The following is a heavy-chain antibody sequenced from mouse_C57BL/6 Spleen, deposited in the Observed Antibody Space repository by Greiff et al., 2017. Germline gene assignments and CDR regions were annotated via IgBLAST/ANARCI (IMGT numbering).Heavy chain of an antibody. CDR2: IHPNSGST. D-gene: IGHD1-1*01. V-gene: IGHV1-64*01. J-gene: IGHJ2*01. Sequence: QVQLQQPGAELVKPGASVKLSCKASGYTFTSYWMHWVKQRPGQGLEWIGMIHPNSGSTNYNEKFKSKATLTVDKSSSTAYMQLSSLTSEDSAVYYCARGYYDSSSFDYWGQGTTLTVSS. CDR3: ARGYYDSSSFDY. CDR1: GYTFTSYW.